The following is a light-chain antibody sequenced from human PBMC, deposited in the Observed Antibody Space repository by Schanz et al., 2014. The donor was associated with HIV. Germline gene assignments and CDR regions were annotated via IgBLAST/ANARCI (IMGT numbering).Light chain of an antibody. V-gene: IGKV3-20*01. CDR1: QRLSSSY. Sequence: EIVLTQSPGSLSLSPGGRATLSCGASQRLSSSYLAWYQQKRDQPPRLVIYATSTRAAGIPDRFSGTGSGTDFTLTISSLEPEDFAVYYCQQYGSSPPCTFGQGTKVEIK. J-gene: IGKJ1*01. CDR2: ATS. CDR3: QQYGSSPPCT.